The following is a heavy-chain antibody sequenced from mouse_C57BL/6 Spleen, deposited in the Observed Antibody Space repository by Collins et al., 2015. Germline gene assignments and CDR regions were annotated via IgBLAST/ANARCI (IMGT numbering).Heavy chain of an antibody. Sequence: EAQLQQSGTVLARPGASVKMSCKTSGYTFTSYWMHWVKQRPGQGLEWIGAIYPGNSDTSYNQKFKGKAKLTAVTSASTAYMELSSLTNEDSAVYYCTRIPYYDYDDAMDYWGQGTSVTVSS. CDR3: TRIPYYDYDDAMDY. CDR1: GYTFTSYW. D-gene: IGHD2-4*01. J-gene: IGHJ4*01. CDR2: IYPGNSDT. V-gene: IGHV1-5*01.